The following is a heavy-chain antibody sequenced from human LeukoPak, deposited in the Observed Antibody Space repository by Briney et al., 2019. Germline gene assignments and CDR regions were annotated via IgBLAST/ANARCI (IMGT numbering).Heavy chain of an antibody. CDR1: GGSINSHY. Sequence: SETLSLTCTVSGGSINSHYWSWIRQPPGKALEWMGYVYYDGSTNYNPSVKTRVTMSIDTSRNQFSLKLSSATAADTALYYCARYRRDNTYFLDYWGQGILVTVSS. V-gene: IGHV4-59*11. D-gene: IGHD1-1*01. J-gene: IGHJ4*02. CDR3: ARYRRDNTYFLDY. CDR2: VYYDGST.